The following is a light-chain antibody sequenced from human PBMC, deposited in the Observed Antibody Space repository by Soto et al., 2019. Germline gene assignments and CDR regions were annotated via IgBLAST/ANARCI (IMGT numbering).Light chain of an antibody. CDR1: QSITTN. V-gene: IGKV3-15*01. CDR3: QQYNDWPPKRT. J-gene: IGKJ1*01. Sequence: EVVMTQSPVTLSVSPGERATLSCRASQSITTNLAWYQQKPGQAPRLLIYGASTRATGVPARFSGSGSGTQFTLTINSLQSEDFAVYHCQQYNDWPPKRTFGQGTRVDFK. CDR2: GAS.